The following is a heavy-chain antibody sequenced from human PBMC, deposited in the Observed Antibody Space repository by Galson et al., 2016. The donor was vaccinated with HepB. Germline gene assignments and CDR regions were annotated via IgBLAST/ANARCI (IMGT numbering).Heavy chain of an antibody. J-gene: IGHJ5*02. CDR3: ARSAYSSACCWFDP. CDR2: IYYSGST. V-gene: IGHV4-31*03. D-gene: IGHD6-19*01. CDR1: GGSISSGGYY. Sequence: TLSLTCTVSGGSISSGGYYWSWIRQHPGKGLEWIGYIYYSGSTYYNPSLQSRVTISVDTSKNQFSLKLTSVTAADTAVYFCARSAYSSACCWFDPWGQGTLVTVSS.